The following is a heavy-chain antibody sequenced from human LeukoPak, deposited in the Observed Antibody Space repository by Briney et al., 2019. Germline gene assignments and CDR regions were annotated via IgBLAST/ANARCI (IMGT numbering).Heavy chain of an antibody. V-gene: IGHV3-48*03. CDR2: IGSSGSNI. J-gene: IGHJ4*02. D-gene: IGHD3-3*01. Sequence: GGSLRLSCAASGFTFSSYEMKWVRQAPGKGLEWVSYIGSSGSNIHYADSVKGRFTISRDNARNSLFLQMNSLRVEDTAVYYCARGWSGNYWGQGTLVTVSS. CDR3: ARGWSGNY. CDR1: GFTFSSYE.